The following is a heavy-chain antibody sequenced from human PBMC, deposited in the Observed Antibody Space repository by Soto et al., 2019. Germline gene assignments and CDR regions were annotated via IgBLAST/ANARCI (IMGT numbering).Heavy chain of an antibody. J-gene: IGHJ3*02. CDR3: ARWGHPAVKALDI. Sequence: PSETLSRTCTVSGGSVNGYYWNWVRRPLGKGLEWIGFIHYTGSRIFNPSLQSRVTMSVDVSQKQFSLRLTSLTAADTAIYYCARWGHPAVKALDIWGQRKTVPVS. CDR2: IHYTGSR. V-gene: IGHV4-59*02. CDR1: GGSVNGYY. D-gene: IGHD3-16*01.